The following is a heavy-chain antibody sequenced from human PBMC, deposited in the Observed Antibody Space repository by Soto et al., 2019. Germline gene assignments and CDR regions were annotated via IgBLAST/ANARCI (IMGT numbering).Heavy chain of an antibody. CDR2: ISGSGGST. Sequence: GGSLRLSCAASGFTFSSYAMSWVRQAPGKGLEWVSAISGSGGSTYYADSVKGRFTISRDNSKNTLYLQMNSLRAEDTAVYYCAKGRWGLLQDYYYYYGMDVWGQGTTVTVSS. J-gene: IGHJ6*02. D-gene: IGHD2-15*01. CDR1: GFTFSSYA. CDR3: AKGRWGLLQDYYYYYGMDV. V-gene: IGHV3-23*01.